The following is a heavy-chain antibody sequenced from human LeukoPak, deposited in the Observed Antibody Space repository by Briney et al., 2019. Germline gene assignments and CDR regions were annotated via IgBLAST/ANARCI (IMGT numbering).Heavy chain of an antibody. V-gene: IGHV4-59*01. Sequence: SETLSLTCTVSGGSISYYYWSWIRQPPGKGLELIGYIYYSGSTNYNPSLKSRVTISVDTSKNQFSLKLNSVTAADTAVYYCARGGDYGDLRYFDYWGQGTLVTVSS. CDR1: GGSISYYY. J-gene: IGHJ4*02. CDR3: ARGGDYGDLRYFDY. CDR2: IYYSGST. D-gene: IGHD4-17*01.